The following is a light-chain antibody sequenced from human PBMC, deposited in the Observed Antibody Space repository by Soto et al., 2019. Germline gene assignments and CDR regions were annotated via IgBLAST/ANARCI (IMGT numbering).Light chain of an antibody. V-gene: IGKV3-11*01. J-gene: IGKJ5*01. CDR2: DAS. Sequence: VLTQCPASLSWSPGERATLSCRASQSVSNYLAWYQQKPGQAPRLLIYDASNRATGIPARFSGSGSRTDFTRSVCSLGPHDFPVYRCLRLRNWPPAIGQGTRLEIK. CDR3: LRLRNWPPA. CDR1: QSVSNY.